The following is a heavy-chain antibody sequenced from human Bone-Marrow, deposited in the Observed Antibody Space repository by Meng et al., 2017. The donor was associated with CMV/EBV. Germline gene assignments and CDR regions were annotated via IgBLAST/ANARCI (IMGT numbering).Heavy chain of an antibody. CDR3: AREGGSYYGRYGMDV. CDR1: GFTFSSYW. J-gene: IGHJ6*02. V-gene: IGHV3-74*01. D-gene: IGHD1-26*01. CDR2: INSDGSST. Sequence: GGSLRLSCAASGFTFSSYWMHWVRQAPGKGLVWVSRINSDGSSTSYADSVKGRFTISRDNAKNSLYLQMNSLRAEDTAVYYCAREGGSYYGRYGMDVWGQGTTVTVSS.